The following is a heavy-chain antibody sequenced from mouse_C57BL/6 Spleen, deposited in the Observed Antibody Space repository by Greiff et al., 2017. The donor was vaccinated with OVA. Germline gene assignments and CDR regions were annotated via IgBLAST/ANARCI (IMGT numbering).Heavy chain of an antibody. CDR3: ARAGAPYYFDY. V-gene: IGHV3-6*01. CDR2: ISYDGSN. Sequence: ESGPGLVKPSQSLSLTCSVTGYSITSGYYWNWIRQFPGNKLEWMGYISYDGSNNYNPSLKNRISITRDTSKNQFFLKLNSVTTEDTATYYCARAGAPYYFDYWGQGTTLTVSS. J-gene: IGHJ2*01. CDR1: GYSITSGYY.